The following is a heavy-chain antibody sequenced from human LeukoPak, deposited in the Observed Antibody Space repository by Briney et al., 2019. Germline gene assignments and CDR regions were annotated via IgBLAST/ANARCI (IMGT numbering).Heavy chain of an antibody. D-gene: IGHD6-19*01. V-gene: IGHV4-39*07. CDR3: ARGDDSSGWYEGGFDY. Sequence: SETLSLTCTVSGVSISTDTFYWGWIRQLPGKGLEWIANIYYTGSSYYNPSLKSRVTISVDTSKNQFSLKLSSVTAAGTAVYYCARGDDSSGWYEGGFDYWGQGTLVTVSS. CDR1: GVSISTDTFY. J-gene: IGHJ4*02. CDR2: IYYTGSS.